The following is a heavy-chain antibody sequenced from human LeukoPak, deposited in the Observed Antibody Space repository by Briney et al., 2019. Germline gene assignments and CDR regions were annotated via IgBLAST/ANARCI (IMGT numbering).Heavy chain of an antibody. D-gene: IGHD6-13*01. Sequence: SETLSLTCTVSGGSISSYYWSWIRQPPGKGLEWIGYIYYSGSTNYNPSLKSRVTISVDTSKNQFSLKLSSVTAADTAVYYCAAAADPWYFDYWGQGTLVTVSS. J-gene: IGHJ4*02. CDR2: IYYSGST. V-gene: IGHV4-59*01. CDR3: AAAADPWYFDY. CDR1: GGSISSYY.